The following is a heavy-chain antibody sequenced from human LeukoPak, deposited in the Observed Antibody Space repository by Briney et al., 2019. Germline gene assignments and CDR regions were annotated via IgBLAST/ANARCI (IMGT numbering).Heavy chain of an antibody. CDR3: ARGNYVYY. CDR1: GFTFSSYA. CDR2: ISTTTYT. J-gene: IGHJ4*02. D-gene: IGHD3-10*02. Sequence: GGSLSLSCAASGFTFSSYAMSWVRQAPGKGLEWVSSISTTTYTYYADSVKGRFTISRDNAKNSLYLQMNSLRAEDTGVYYCARGNYVYYWGQGTLVTVSS. V-gene: IGHV3-21*01.